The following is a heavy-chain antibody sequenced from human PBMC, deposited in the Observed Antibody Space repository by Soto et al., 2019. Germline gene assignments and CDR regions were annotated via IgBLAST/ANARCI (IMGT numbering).Heavy chain of an antibody. V-gene: IGHV3-9*01. J-gene: IGHJ4*02. CDR1: GFTFDDYA. CDR3: AKGNYGDY. D-gene: IGHD3-10*01. Sequence: EVQLVESGGGLVQPGRSLRLSCAASGFTFDDYAMHWVRQAPGKGLEWVSGISWNSDNINYADSVKRRFTISRDNAKNSLYLQMNSLRAEDTALYYCAKGNYGDYWGQGTLVTVSS. CDR2: ISWNSDNI.